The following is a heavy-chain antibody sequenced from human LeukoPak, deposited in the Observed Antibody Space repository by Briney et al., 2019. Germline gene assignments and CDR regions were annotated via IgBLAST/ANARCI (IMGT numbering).Heavy chain of an antibody. D-gene: IGHD6-19*01. CDR3: AKRLFSSGWSAFDV. J-gene: IGHJ3*01. CDR2: ITDSNTNT. Sequence: PGGSLRLSCAASGFTFSIFPMTWVRQPPGKGLEWVSAITDSNTNTFYADSVKGRFTISRDNSKSTLYLQMSSLRVEDTAVYYCAKRLFSSGWSAFDVWGQGTMVTVSS. V-gene: IGHV3-23*01. CDR1: GFTFSIFP.